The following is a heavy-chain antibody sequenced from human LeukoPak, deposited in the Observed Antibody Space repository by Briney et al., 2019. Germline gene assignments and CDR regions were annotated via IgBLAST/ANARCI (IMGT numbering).Heavy chain of an antibody. Sequence: PRGSLRLSCAASGFTVSSNYMSWVRQAPGKGLEWVSVIYSGGSTYYADSVKGRFTISRDNSKNTLYLQMNSLRAEDTAVYYCARDRREYYDSSGHKQGDYWGQGTLVTVSS. J-gene: IGHJ4*02. CDR1: GFTVSSNY. CDR3: ARDRREYYDSSGHKQGDY. V-gene: IGHV3-53*01. CDR2: IYSGGST. D-gene: IGHD3-22*01.